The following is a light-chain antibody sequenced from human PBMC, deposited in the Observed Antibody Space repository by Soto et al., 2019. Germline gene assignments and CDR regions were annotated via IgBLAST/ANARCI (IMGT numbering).Light chain of an antibody. CDR3: QVWDSSSDSQGV. Sequence: SYELTQPPSVSVAPGQTARITCGGSNIGSKSVHWYQQKPGQAPVLVVYDDSDRPSGIPERFCGSNAGNTATLSISGVEAGDEADYYCQVWDSSSDSQGVFGGGTKVTVL. CDR1: NIGSKS. V-gene: IGLV3-21*02. J-gene: IGLJ2*01. CDR2: DDS.